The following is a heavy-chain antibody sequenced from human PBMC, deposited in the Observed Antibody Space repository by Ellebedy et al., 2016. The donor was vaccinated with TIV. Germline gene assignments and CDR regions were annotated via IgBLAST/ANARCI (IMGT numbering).Heavy chain of an antibody. J-gene: IGHJ5*02. D-gene: IGHD6-19*01. CDR2: IYHSGST. V-gene: IGHV4-4*02. Sequence: SETLSLTXTVSGGSISSSNWWSWVRQPPGKGLEWIGEIYHSGSTNYNPSLKSRVTISVDKSKNQFSLKLSSVTAADTAMYYCARTYSSGWYDWFDPWGQGTLVTVSS. CDR1: GGSISSSNW. CDR3: ARTYSSGWYDWFDP.